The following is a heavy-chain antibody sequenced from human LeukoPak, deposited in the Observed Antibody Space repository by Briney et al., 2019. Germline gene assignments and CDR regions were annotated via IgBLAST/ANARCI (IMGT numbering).Heavy chain of an antibody. CDR1: GFTFSSYS. V-gene: IGHV3-21*01. CDR3: AGRRDSSGYHYYYMDA. D-gene: IGHD6-19*01. J-gene: IGHJ6*03. Sequence: GGSLRLSCAASGFTFSSYSMNWVRQAPGKGLEWVSSISSSSSYIYYADSVKGRFTISRDNAKNSLYLQMNSLRAEDTAVYYCAGRRDSSGYHYYYMDAWGKGTTVTVSS. CDR2: ISSSSSYI.